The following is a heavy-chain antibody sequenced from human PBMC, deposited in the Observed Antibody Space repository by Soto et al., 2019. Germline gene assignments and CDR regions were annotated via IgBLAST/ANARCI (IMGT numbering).Heavy chain of an antibody. CDR3: ASGSGGQTPSRTYYYYYYGMDV. Sequence: ASVKVSCKASGYTFTSYYMHWVRQAPGQGLEWMGIINPSGGSTSYAQKFQGRVTMTRDTSTSTVYMELSSLRSEDTAVYYCASGSGGQTPSRTYYYYYYGMDVWGQGTTVTVS. V-gene: IGHV1-46*01. CDR1: GYTFTSYY. J-gene: IGHJ6*02. D-gene: IGHD2-15*01. CDR2: INPSGGST.